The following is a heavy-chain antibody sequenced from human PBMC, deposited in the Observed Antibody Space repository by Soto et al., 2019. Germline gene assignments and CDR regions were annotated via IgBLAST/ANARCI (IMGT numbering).Heavy chain of an antibody. V-gene: IGHV4-31*03. D-gene: IGHD2-21*02. Sequence: KSSETLSLTCTVSGGSISSGGYYWSWIRQHPGKGLEWIGYIYYSGSTYYNPSLKSRVTISVDTSKNQLSLKLSSVTAADTAAYYCARTEHIVVVTAIRRYYYYGMDVWGQGTTVTVSS. CDR2: IYYSGST. CDR3: ARTEHIVVVTAIRRYYYYGMDV. CDR1: GGSISSGGYY. J-gene: IGHJ6*02.